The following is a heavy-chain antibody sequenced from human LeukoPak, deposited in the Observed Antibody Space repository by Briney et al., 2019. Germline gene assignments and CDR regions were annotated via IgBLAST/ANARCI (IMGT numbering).Heavy chain of an antibody. CDR1: GGSFSGHY. D-gene: IGHD3-10*01. J-gene: IGHJ5*02. Sequence: SETLSLTCAVYGGSFSGHYWSWIRQPPGKGLEGVGGINHSGSTNYNPSLKSRVTISVDTSKSQFSLKLNSVTAADTAVYYCARHAIWTRITMLRGGARGRWFDPWGQGTLVTVSS. CDR2: INHSGST. V-gene: IGHV4-34*01. CDR3: ARHAIWTRITMLRGGARGRWFDP.